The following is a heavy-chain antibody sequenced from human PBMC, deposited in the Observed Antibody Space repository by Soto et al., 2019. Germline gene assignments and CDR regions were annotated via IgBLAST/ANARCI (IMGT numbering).Heavy chain of an antibody. CDR2: IWYDGSNK. CDR1: GFTFSSYG. V-gene: IGHV3-33*07. D-gene: IGHD2-2*03. Sequence: VGSLRLSCAASGFTFSSYGMYGVRKAPGKGLEWVAVIWYDGSNKNNADSVKGRFTISRDNSKNTLYLQMDILRAEDTALYYCARDHDISWIIGPYQVYDHLFCMDVWGQGTTVTVSS. J-gene: IGHJ6*02. CDR3: ARDHDISWIIGPYQVYDHLFCMDV.